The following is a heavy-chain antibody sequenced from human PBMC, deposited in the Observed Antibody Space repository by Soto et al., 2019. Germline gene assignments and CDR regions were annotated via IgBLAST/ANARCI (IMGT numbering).Heavy chain of an antibody. V-gene: IGHV3-30-3*01. Sequence: GGSLRLSCAASGFTFSSYAMHWVRQAPGKGLEWVAVISYDGSNKYYADSVKGRFTISRDNSKNTLYLQMNSLRADDSAVYYCARGGVYGGDHYYTGMDVWGQGTTVTVPS. D-gene: IGHD3-3*01. J-gene: IGHJ6*02. CDR2: ISYDGSNK. CDR3: ARGGVYGGDHYYTGMDV. CDR1: GFTFSSYA.